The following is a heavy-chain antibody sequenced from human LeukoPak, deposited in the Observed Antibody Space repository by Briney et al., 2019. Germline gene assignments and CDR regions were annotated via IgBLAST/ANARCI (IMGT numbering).Heavy chain of an antibody. CDR3: ASDSSGYYRSPFDY. D-gene: IGHD3-22*01. CDR2: IIPILGIA. CDR1: GGTFSSYA. Sequence: SVKVSCKASGGTFSSYAISWVRQAPRQGLEWMGRIIPILGIANYAQKFQGRVTITADKSTSTASMELSSLRSEHTAVYYCASDSSGYYRSPFDYWGQGTLVTVSS. V-gene: IGHV1-69*04. J-gene: IGHJ4*02.